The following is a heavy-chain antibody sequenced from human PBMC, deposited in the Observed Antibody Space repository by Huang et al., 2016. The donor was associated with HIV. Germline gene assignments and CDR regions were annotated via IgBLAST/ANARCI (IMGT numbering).Heavy chain of an antibody. CDR1: GYQFHIYA. D-gene: IGHD3-16*01. CDR2: ISGDNVST. J-gene: IGHJ4*02. Sequence: HLVQSGPEVKQPGASVKVSCKASGYQFHIYAITWVRQTPGQGLEWMGWISGDNVSTRFAQKFQDRLTMTTDVSTSTAYLELRSLRLDDTAVYYCARTKGEFDFWGQGALVTVSS. CDR3: ARTKGEFDF. V-gene: IGHV1-18*04.